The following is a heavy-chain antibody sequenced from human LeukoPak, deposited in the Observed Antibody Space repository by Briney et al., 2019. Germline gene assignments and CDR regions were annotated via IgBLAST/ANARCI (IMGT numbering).Heavy chain of an antibody. CDR2: FDPEDGET. V-gene: IGHV1-24*01. CDR1: GYTLTELS. Sequence: GASVKVSCKVSGYTLTELSMHWVRQAPGKGLEWMGGFDPEDGETIYAQKFQGRVTMTEDTSTDTAYMELSSLRSEDTAVYYCATDHGELELLMRAFDIWGQGTMVTVSS. D-gene: IGHD1-7*01. CDR3: ATDHGELELLMRAFDI. J-gene: IGHJ3*02.